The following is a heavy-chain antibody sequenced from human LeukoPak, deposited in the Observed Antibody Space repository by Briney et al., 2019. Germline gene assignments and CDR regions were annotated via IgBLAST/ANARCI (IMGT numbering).Heavy chain of an antibody. D-gene: IGHD6-19*01. CDR3: AAPDSSVWTSDFDH. CDR1: GYTFTSYG. V-gene: IGHV1-2*02. J-gene: IGHJ4*02. Sequence: GASVKVSCKASGYTFTSYGISWVRQVPGQGLEWMGWINSNSAGTKYAQKFQGRVTMTRDTSISTVYMELSRLRSDDTAVYYCAAPDSSVWTSDFDHWGQGTLVTVSS. CDR2: INSNSAGT.